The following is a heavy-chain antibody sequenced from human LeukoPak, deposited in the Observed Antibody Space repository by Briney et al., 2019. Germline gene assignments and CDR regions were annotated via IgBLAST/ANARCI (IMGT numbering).Heavy chain of an antibody. V-gene: IGHV3-30-3*01. Sequence: GGSLRLSCAASGFTFSSYAMHWVRQDPGKGLEWVAVISYDGSNKYYADSVKGRFTISRDNSKNTLYLQMNSLRAEDTAVYYCARTIAARPRPFDYWGQGTLVTVSS. CDR3: ARTIAARPRPFDY. CDR2: ISYDGSNK. J-gene: IGHJ4*02. D-gene: IGHD6-6*01. CDR1: GFTFSSYA.